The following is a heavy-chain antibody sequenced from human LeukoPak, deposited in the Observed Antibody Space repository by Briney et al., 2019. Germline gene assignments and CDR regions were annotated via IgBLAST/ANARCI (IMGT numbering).Heavy chain of an antibody. CDR1: GYTFTSYD. Sequence: ASVKVSCKASGYTFTSYDINWVRQATGQGLEWMGWMSPNSGNTGYAQKFQGRVTMTRNTSISTAYMELSSLRSEDTAVYYCARLRSPFYNWNDVGDYWGQGTLVTVSS. CDR2: MSPNSGNT. D-gene: IGHD1-20*01. V-gene: IGHV1-8*01. CDR3: ARLRSPFYNWNDVGDY. J-gene: IGHJ4*02.